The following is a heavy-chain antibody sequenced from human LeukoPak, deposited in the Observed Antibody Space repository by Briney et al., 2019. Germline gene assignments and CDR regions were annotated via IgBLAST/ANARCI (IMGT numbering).Heavy chain of an antibody. D-gene: IGHD6-19*01. CDR3: PREPSSGWRFGWFDP. J-gene: IGHJ5*02. CDR1: GGSISSHY. CDR2: IYYSGST. V-gene: IGHV4-59*11. Sequence: SETLSLTCTVSGGSISSHYWSWIRQPPGKGLEWIGYIYYSGSTNYNPSLKSRVTISVDTSKNQFSLKLSSVTVADTAVYYCPREPSSGWRFGWFDPGGQGTLVTVSS.